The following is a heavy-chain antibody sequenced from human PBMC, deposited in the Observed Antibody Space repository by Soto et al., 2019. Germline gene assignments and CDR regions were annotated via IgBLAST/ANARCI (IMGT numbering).Heavy chain of an antibody. CDR3: AREAVAGTYQPHMDV. CDR2: IIPIFGTA. Sequence: SVKVSCKASGGTFSSYAISWVRQAPGQGLEWMGGIIPIFGTANYAQKFQGRVTITADESTSTAYMELSSLRSEDTAVYYCAREAVAGTYQPHMDVWGQGTTVTVSS. CDR1: GGTFSSYA. V-gene: IGHV1-69*13. D-gene: IGHD6-19*01. J-gene: IGHJ6*02.